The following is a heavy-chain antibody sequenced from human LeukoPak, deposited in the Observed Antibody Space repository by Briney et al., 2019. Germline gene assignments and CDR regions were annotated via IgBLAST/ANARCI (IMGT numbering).Heavy chain of an antibody. CDR2: VTHTGGT. V-gene: IGHV4-34*01. CDR1: GGSFSGYY. CDR3: ARLDIGDSGNPNWFDP. J-gene: IGHJ5*02. D-gene: IGHD5-12*01. Sequence: SETLSLTCAVYGGSFSGYYWSWIRQPPGEGLEWIGEVTHTGGTNYNPSLKSRVTISLDTFKNQFSLKLTSVTAADTAVFYCARLDIGDSGNPNWFDPWGQGTLVTVSS.